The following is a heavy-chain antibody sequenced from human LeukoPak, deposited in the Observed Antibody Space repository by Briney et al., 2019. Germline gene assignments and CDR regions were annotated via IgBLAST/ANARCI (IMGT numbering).Heavy chain of an antibody. V-gene: IGHV1-69*04. J-gene: IGHJ3*02. D-gene: IGHD4-17*01. Sequence: EASVKVSCKASGGTFSSYAISWVRQAPGQGLEWMGRIIPILGIANYAQKFQGRVTITADKSTSTAYMELSSLRSEDTAVYYCARPGDYEAFDIWGQGTMVTVSS. CDR3: ARPGDYEAFDI. CDR1: GGTFSSYA. CDR2: IIPILGIA.